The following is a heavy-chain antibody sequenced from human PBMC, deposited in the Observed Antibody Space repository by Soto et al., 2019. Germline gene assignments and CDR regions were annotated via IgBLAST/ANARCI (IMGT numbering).Heavy chain of an antibody. CDR3: AKDRGSSRRSVFDF. CDR1: GFTFDDYA. Sequence: EVQLVESGGGLVQPGRSLRLSCVASGFTFDDYAMYWVRQAPGKGLEWVSGISWNGGDIAYADSVKGRFTISRDNAKNSLYLQMNSLRTEDTALYYCAKDRGSSRRSVFDFWGQGTLVTVSS. J-gene: IGHJ4*02. V-gene: IGHV3-9*01. D-gene: IGHD6-13*01. CDR2: ISWNGGDI.